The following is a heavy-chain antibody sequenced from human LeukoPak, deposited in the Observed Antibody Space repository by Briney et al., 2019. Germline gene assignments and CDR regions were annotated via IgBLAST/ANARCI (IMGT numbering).Heavy chain of an antibody. CDR2: IYYSGST. CDR3: ARGTHYGDYRAFDI. V-gene: IGHV4-61*01. Sequence: SETLSLTCTVSGGSISSSSYYWSWTRQPPGKGLEWIGYIYYSGSTNYNPSLKSRVTISVDTSKNQFSLKLSSVTAADTAVYYCARGTHYGDYRAFDIWGQGTMVTVSS. J-gene: IGHJ3*02. CDR1: GGSISSSSYY. D-gene: IGHD4-17*01.